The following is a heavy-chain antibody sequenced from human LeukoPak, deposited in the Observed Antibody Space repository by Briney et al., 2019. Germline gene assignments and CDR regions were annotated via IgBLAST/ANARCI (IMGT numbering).Heavy chain of an antibody. D-gene: IGHD5-12*01. CDR3: ARSGLDSRYYFGMDV. Sequence: ASETLSLTCTVSGGSISSYYWSWIRQPPGGGLEWIGYIYHSGSTNYNPSLKRRVTISLDTSKSQFSLKLRSVTAADTAVYYCARSGLDSRYYFGMDVWGQGTTVTVSS. CDR2: IYHSGST. J-gene: IGHJ6*02. CDR1: GGSISSYY. V-gene: IGHV4-59*01.